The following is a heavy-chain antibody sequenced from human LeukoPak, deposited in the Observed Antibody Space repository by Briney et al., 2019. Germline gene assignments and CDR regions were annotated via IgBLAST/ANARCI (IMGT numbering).Heavy chain of an antibody. CDR1: GFMFSGFW. J-gene: IGHJ4*02. Sequence: GGSLRLSCAASGFMFSGFWMTWVRQAPGKGLEWMANIKHDGSEKNYVDSVKGRFTISRDNAKNSLYLQMNSLGGEDTAVYYCATRPRSDYYFAIFDYWGQGTLVTVSS. V-gene: IGHV3-7*01. D-gene: IGHD3-22*01. CDR3: ATRPRSDYYFAIFDY. CDR2: IKHDGSEK.